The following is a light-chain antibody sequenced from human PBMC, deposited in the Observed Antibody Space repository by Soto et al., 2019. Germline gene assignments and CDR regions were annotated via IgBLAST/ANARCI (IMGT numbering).Light chain of an antibody. V-gene: IGKV1-5*03. CDR2: KTS. Sequence: DIHMTQSPSTLSASVGDRVTITCRASQSISIWLAWYQQKPGKAPNLLIYKTSSLATGVPSRFTGSGSGTEFTLTISSLQPDDIATYYCQHWNDYSWTFGQGTKVEVK. J-gene: IGKJ1*01. CDR3: QHWNDYSWT. CDR1: QSISIW.